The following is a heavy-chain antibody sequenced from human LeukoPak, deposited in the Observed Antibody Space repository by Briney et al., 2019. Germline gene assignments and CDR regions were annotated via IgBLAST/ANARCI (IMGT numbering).Heavy chain of an antibody. V-gene: IGHV1-8*03. CDR2: MNPNSGNT. Sequence: ASRKVSFKASGYTFTSSDINWGRQGTGPGLELMGWMNPNSGNTGYAQKFQGRVTITRNTSISTAYMELSSLRSEDTAVYYCARETTVTAKRRTYYFDYWGQGTLVTVSS. CDR3: ARETTVTAKRRTYYFDY. CDR1: GYTFTSSD. D-gene: IGHD4-17*01. J-gene: IGHJ4*02.